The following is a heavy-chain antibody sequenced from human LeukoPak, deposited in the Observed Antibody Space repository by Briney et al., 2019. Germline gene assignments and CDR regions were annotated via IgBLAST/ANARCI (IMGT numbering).Heavy chain of an antibody. CDR3: ARSSAWSPFDS. V-gene: IGHV4-59*01. D-gene: IGHD6-19*01. CDR2: VYSSGST. Sequence: SETLSLTCTVSGGSIRSYYWSWIRQPPGKGLEWIGYVYSSGSTTHNPSLKSRATISIDTSKNQFSLRLGSVTAADTAVYFCARSSAWSPFDSWGQGILVTVSS. J-gene: IGHJ4*02. CDR1: GGSIRSYY.